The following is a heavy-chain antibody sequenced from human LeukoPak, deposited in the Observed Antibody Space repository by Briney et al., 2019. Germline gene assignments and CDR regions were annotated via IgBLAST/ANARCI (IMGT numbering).Heavy chain of an antibody. J-gene: IGHJ4*02. CDR3: ARATYYYDSRGYSPFDY. V-gene: IGHV3-21*01. CDR2: ISSGSGYI. CDR1: GFTFSSYS. D-gene: IGHD3-22*01. Sequence: PGGSLRLSCAASGFTFSSYSMNWVRQAPGKGLEWVSSISSGSGYIYYTDSMKGRFTISRDNAKNSLYLQMNSLRAEDTAVYFCARATYYYDSRGYSPFDYWGQGTLVTVSS.